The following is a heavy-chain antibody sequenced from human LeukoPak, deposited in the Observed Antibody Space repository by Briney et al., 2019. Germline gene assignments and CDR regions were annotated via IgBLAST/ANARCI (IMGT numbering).Heavy chain of an antibody. D-gene: IGHD6-19*01. CDR1: GFTLDNYA. CDR2: ISWNSGYI. V-gene: IGHV3-9*01. J-gene: IGHJ4*02. Sequence: GRSLRLSCAASGFTLDNYAMHWVRQAPGKGLEWLSIISWNSGYIGYAYSVKGRFTISRDNAKKSLDLQMNSLRAEDTAFYYCAKVRGTYSSGYFFDYWGQGTLVTVSS. CDR3: AKVRGTYSSGYFFDY.